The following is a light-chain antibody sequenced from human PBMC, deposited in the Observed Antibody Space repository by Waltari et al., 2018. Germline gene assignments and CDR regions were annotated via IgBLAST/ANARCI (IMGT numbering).Light chain of an antibody. CDR2: DAS. Sequence: EIVLTQSPPTLSLSPGEIATLSCRASQSVSRYLAWYQQRPGQPPRLLIYDASNRASGIPDRFSGSGSETDFTPTIGSLEPEDFAVYYCQQRKNWPLTFGGGTKVEIK. V-gene: IGKV3-11*01. CDR1: QSVSRY. CDR3: QQRKNWPLT. J-gene: IGKJ4*01.